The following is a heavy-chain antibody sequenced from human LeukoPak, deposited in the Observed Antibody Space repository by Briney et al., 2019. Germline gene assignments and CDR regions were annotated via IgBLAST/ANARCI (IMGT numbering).Heavy chain of an antibody. V-gene: IGHV3-48*03. J-gene: IGHJ4*02. Sequence: GGSLRLSRAASGFTFSSYEMNWVRQAPGKGLEWVSYISSSGSTIYYADSVKGRFTISRDNAKNSLYLQMNSLRAEDTAVYYCAKDLGSGSPNWGQGTLVTVSS. CDR3: AKDLGSGSPN. CDR2: ISSSGSTI. D-gene: IGHD6-19*01. CDR1: GFTFSSYE.